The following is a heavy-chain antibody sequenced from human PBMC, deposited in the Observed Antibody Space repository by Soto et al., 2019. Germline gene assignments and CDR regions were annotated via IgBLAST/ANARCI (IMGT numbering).Heavy chain of an antibody. CDR3: AKDQGIVVVITTSDY. CDR1: GCTFSSYA. Sequence: GGSMRLSCAASGCTFSSYARSWVRKTTGKGLEWVSAISGSGGSTYYADSVKGRFTISRDNSKNTLYLQMNSLRAEDTAVYYCAKDQGIVVVITTSDYWGQGTLVTVSS. J-gene: IGHJ4*02. V-gene: IGHV3-23*01. D-gene: IGHD3-22*01. CDR2: ISGSGGST.